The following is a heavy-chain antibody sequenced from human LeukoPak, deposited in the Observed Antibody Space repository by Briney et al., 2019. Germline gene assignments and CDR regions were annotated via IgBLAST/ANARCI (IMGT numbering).Heavy chain of an antibody. CDR2: IYSSGNT. V-gene: IGHV4-59*01. D-gene: IGHD3-16*01. CDR3: ARDPSTFYFDY. Sequence: SETLSLTCAVYGGSFSGYYWSWIRQPPGKGLEWIGYIYSSGNTDYNPSLESRVTISIDTSKSQFSLKLSSVTAADTAIYYCARDPSTFYFDYWGQGALVTVSS. CDR1: GGSFSGYY. J-gene: IGHJ4*02.